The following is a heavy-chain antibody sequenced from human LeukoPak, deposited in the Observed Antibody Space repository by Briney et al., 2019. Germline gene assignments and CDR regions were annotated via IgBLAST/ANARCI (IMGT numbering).Heavy chain of an antibody. CDR2: ISGSGGST. D-gene: IGHD6-19*01. V-gene: IGHV3-23*01. J-gene: IGHJ4*02. Sequence: PGRSLRLSCAASGLTLSNYAMHWVRQAPGKGLEWVSAISGSGGSTYYADSVKGRFTISRDNSKNTLYLQMNSLRAEDTAVYYCAKGDEGSGWLFDYWGQGTLVTVSS. CDR1: GLTLSNYA. CDR3: AKGDEGSGWLFDY.